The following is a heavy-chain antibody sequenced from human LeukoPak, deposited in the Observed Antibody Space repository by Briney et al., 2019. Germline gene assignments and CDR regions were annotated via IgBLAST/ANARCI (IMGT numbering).Heavy chain of an antibody. CDR2: IKGDGNEK. Sequence: GGSLRLSCAASGFTFSDHYMGWVRQAPGKGLEWVANIKGDGNEKYYVDSVKGRFTISRDNAKNSVHLQMNSLRDDDTAIYYCARGHYGMDVWGQGATVPVSS. CDR1: GFTFSDHY. CDR3: ARGHYGMDV. V-gene: IGHV3-7*03. J-gene: IGHJ6*02.